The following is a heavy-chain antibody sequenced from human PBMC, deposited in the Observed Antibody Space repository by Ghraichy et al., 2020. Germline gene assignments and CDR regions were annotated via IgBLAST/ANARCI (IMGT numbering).Heavy chain of an antibody. V-gene: IGHV3-21*01. CDR1: GFTFSSYS. CDR3: ARGYSSSWYGWFDP. CDR2: ISSSSSYI. D-gene: IGHD6-13*01. Sequence: GGSLRLSCAASGFTFSSYSMNWVRQAPGKGLEWVSSISSSSSYIYYADSVKGRFTISRDNAKNSLYLQMNSLRAEDTAVYYCARGYSSSWYGWFDPWGQGTLVTVSS. J-gene: IGHJ5*02.